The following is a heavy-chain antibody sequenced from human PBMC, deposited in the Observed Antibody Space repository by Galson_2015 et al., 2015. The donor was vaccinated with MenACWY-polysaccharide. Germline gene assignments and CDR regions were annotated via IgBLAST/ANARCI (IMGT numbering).Heavy chain of an antibody. Sequence: SVKVSCKASGYTFTDCYIHWVRQAPGQGLEWMGWINPNGGGTHYEQKYQARVTMTRDTSINTAYMELSRLSSDDTAVYYCTRGGGRYYADYWGQGTLVTVSS. D-gene: IGHD3-3*01. CDR2: INPNGGGT. CDR3: TRGGGRYYADY. J-gene: IGHJ4*02. CDR1: GYTFTDCY. V-gene: IGHV1-2*02.